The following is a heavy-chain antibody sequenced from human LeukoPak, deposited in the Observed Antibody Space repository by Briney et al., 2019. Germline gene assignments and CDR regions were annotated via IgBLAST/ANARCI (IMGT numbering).Heavy chain of an antibody. CDR3: ARANIDY. CDR1: GFTFSSYS. CDR2: ISSSSRTI. V-gene: IGHV3-48*01. Sequence: GGSLRLSCAASGFTFSSYSMNWVRQAPGKGLEWLSYISSSSRTIYYADSVKGRFTISRDNANNSLYLQMNSLRAEDTAVYYCARANIDYWGQGTLVTVSS. J-gene: IGHJ4*02.